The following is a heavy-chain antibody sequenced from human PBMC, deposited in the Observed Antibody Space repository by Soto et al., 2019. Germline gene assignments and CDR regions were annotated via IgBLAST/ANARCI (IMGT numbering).Heavy chain of an antibody. CDR3: ARDRVAAAGQRYYYYYYGMDV. D-gene: IGHD6-13*01. CDR1: GFTFSSYA. V-gene: IGHV3-30-3*01. J-gene: IGHJ6*02. CDR2: ISYDGSNK. Sequence: PGGSLRLSCAASGFTFSSYAMHWVRQAPGKGLEWVAVISYDGSNKYYADSVKGRFTISRDNSKNTLYLQMNSLRAEDTAVYYCARDRVAAAGQRYYYYYYGMDVWGQGTTVTVSS.